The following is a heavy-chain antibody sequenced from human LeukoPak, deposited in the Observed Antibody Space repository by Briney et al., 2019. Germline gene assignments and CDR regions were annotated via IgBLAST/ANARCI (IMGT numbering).Heavy chain of an antibody. CDR3: ARRILVGATYYFDY. CDR2: IKQDGSEK. Sequence: GGSPRLSCAASGFTFSSYWMSWVRQAPGKGLEWVANIKQDGSEKYYVDSVKGRFTISRDNAKNSLYLQMNSLRAEDTAVYYCARRILVGATYYFDYWGQGTLVTVSS. D-gene: IGHD1-26*01. CDR1: GFTFSSYW. V-gene: IGHV3-7*01. J-gene: IGHJ4*02.